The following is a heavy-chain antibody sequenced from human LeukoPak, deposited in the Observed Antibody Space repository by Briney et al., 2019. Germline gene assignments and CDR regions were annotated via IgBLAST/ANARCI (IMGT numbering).Heavy chain of an antibody. J-gene: IGHJ4*02. Sequence: GESLKISCKGSGYSFTSYWIGWVRQMPGKGLEWMGIIYPGDSDTRYSPSFQGQVTISVNKSISTAYLQWSSLKASDTAMYYCARHAEGSSSWYNPLFDYWGQGTLVTVSS. CDR2: IYPGDSDT. V-gene: IGHV5-51*01. CDR1: GYSFTSYW. CDR3: ARHAEGSSSWYNPLFDY. D-gene: IGHD6-13*01.